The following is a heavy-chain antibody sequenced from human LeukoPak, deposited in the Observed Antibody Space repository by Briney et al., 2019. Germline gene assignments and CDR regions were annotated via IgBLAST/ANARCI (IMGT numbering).Heavy chain of an antibody. CDR3: ARGWKLWTLDY. CDR2: ISYDGSNK. D-gene: IGHD5-18*01. V-gene: IGHV3-30*09. CDR1: GFTFSSYA. J-gene: IGHJ4*02. Sequence: GGSLRLSCAAPGFTFSSYAMHWVRQAPGKGLEWVAVISYDGSNKYYADSVKGRFAISRDNSKNTPYLQMNSLRAEDTAVYYCARGWKLWTLDYWGQGTLVTVSS.